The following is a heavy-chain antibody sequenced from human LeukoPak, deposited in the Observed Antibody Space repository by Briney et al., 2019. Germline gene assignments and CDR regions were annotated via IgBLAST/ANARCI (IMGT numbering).Heavy chain of an antibody. Sequence: SETLSLTCTVSGGSISSGGYYWSWIRQPPGKGLEWIGEINQSGSTNYNPSLKSRVTILVDTSKNQFFLKLSSVTAADTAVYYCARGPRDRKYFYGSGNPYYFMDVWGQGTTVTVSS. J-gene: IGHJ6*02. CDR3: ARGPRDRKYFYGSGNPYYFMDV. CDR2: INQSGST. CDR1: GGSISSGGYY. D-gene: IGHD3-10*01. V-gene: IGHV4-61*08.